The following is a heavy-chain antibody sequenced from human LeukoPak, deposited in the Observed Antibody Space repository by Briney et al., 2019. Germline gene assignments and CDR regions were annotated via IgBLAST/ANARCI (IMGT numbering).Heavy chain of an antibody. CDR2: MNIDGSEK. Sequence: HTGGSLRLSCAASGFTFSNYWMGWVRQAPGKRPEWVANMNIDGSEKYYADSVKGRFSISRDNARNSVYLQMASLRVEDTAVYYCARDPVEWELLLDYWGRGTLVTVSS. CDR1: GFTFSNYW. V-gene: IGHV3-7*01. J-gene: IGHJ4*02. CDR3: ARDPVEWELLLDY. D-gene: IGHD1-26*01.